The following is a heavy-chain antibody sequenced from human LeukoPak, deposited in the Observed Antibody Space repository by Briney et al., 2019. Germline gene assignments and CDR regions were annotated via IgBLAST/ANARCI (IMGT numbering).Heavy chain of an antibody. CDR3: ARDLSGFGTIDYWALRLDP. V-gene: IGHV4-38-2*02. J-gene: IGHJ5*02. Sequence: PSETLSLTCTVSGYSISSGYYWGWIRQAPGKGLVWIGSIHNSGTTYYNPSLKSRVTMAVDTSKNQFSLNLTSVTAAETAVYYCARDLSGFGTIDYWALRLDPWGQGTQVTVSS. CDR1: GYSISSGYY. CDR2: IHNSGTT. D-gene: IGHD3/OR15-3a*01.